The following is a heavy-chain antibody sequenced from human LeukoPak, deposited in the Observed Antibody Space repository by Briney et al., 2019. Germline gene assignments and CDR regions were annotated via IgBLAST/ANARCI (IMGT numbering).Heavy chain of an antibody. Sequence: GASVKVSCKTSGYTFTDYYIHWVRQAPGQGPEWMGRIDPKSGGTNYAQKYQVRVAMTRDTSISTVYVELSGLRSDDTAVYYCARVPGPYTTSRYDYWGQGTLVTVSS. J-gene: IGHJ4*02. D-gene: IGHD2-2*01. CDR1: GYTFTDYY. V-gene: IGHV1-2*02. CDR3: ARVPGPYTTSRYDY. CDR2: IDPKSGGT.